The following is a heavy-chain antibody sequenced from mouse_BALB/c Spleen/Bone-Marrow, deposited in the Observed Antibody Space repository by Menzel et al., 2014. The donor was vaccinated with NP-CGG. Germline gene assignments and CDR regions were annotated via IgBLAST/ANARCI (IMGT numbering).Heavy chain of an antibody. CDR2: THPSGSET. CDR3: ARSRGEGY. J-gene: IGHJ3*01. V-gene: IGHV1-61*01. CDR1: GYSFTSYW. Sequence: VQLQQSGAELVRPGASVKLSCKASGYSFTSYWMNWVKQRPGQGLEWIGMTHPSGSETRLNQNFKDKATLTVDKSSSTAYMQLSSPTSEDSAVYYCARSRGEGYWGQGTLVTVSA.